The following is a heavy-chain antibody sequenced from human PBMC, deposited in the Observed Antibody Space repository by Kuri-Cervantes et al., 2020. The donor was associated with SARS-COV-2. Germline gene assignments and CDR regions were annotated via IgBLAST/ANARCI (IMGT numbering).Heavy chain of an antibody. J-gene: IGHJ4*02. CDR3: ASLLSYYDYVWGSYRYYYFDY. V-gene: IGHV4-34*01. CDR2: IYYSGST. D-gene: IGHD3-16*02. CDR1: GGSFSGYY. Sequence: LSSAVYGGSFSGYYWSWIRQPPGKGLEWIGSIYYSGSTYYNPSLKSRVTISVDTSRNQFSLKLSSVTAADTAVYYCASLLSYYDYVWGSYRYYYFDYWGQGTLVTVSS.